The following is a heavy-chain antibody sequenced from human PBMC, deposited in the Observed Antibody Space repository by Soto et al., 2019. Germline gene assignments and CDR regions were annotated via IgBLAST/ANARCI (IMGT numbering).Heavy chain of an antibody. J-gene: IGHJ4*02. CDR3: ARLNRFRGDYAAGGIPRPVFDY. D-gene: IGHD2-21*02. Sequence: SETLSLNCTVCGYSISRGAYYFCWIHQHTRKGLEWIWYIYYSGSTYYYSSLKSRVTIAVDTSKNQFSLKLSSVTAADTVVYYCARLNRFRGDYAAGGIPRPVFDYWGQGTLVTVSS. CDR1: GYSISRGAYY. CDR2: IYYSGST. V-gene: IGHV4-31*03.